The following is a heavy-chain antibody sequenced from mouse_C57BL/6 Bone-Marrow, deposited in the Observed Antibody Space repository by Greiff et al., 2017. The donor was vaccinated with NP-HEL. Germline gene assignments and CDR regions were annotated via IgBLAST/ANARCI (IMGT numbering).Heavy chain of an antibody. V-gene: IGHV5-4*03. D-gene: IGHD4-1*01. CDR1: GFTFSSYA. J-gene: IGHJ2*01. Sequence: EVKVVESGGGLVKPGGSLKLSCAASGFTFSSYAMSWVRQTPEKRLEWVATISDGGSYTYYPDNVKGRFTISRDNAKNTLYLQMSHLKSEDTAMYYCARLLGPYYFDYWGQGTTLTVSS. CDR2: ISDGGSYT. CDR3: ARLLGPYYFDY.